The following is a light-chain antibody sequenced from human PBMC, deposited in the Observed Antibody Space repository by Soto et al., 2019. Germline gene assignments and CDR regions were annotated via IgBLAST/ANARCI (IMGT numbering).Light chain of an antibody. Sequence: DIQMTHSPSSLSASVGDRVAITCRASQSINRFNWYQQKPGKAPKVLINVASSLQGWVPSRLSDSGSRRDLNLTISSLQPEDFATYYCQQSFTTQLTVGGGTKVDIK. CDR2: VAS. V-gene: IGKV1-39*01. CDR3: QQSFTTQLT. CDR1: QSINRF. J-gene: IGKJ4*01.